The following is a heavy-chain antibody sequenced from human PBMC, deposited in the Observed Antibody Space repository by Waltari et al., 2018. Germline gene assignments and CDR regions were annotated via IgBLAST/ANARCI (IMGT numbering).Heavy chain of an antibody. V-gene: IGHV3-15*01. J-gene: IGHJ4*02. CDR3: TTWSWSRFDY. Sequence: EVQLVQSGGGLVEPGVSLSLSCAASGFTFTYAWMSWVRQAPGKGLEWVGLIRGNTDGGTTGYAAPVRGRFTISRDDSENTLYLQMNSLKIEDTAVYYCTTWSWSRFDYWALGTLVTVSS. D-gene: IGHD6-13*01. CDR1: GFTFTYAW. CDR2: IRGNTDGGTT.